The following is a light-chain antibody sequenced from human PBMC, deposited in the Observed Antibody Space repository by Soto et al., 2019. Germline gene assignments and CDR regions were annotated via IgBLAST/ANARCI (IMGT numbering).Light chain of an antibody. CDR1: QGIINY. J-gene: IGKJ4*01. Sequence: DILMTQSLSSLSASVGDRVTIACRASQGIINYLAWYQQKPGKVPKLLIYAASTLQSGVPSRFSGRGSGTDFTLTIRSLQPEDVATYYCQKYNSAPLTFGGGTKVEIK. V-gene: IGKV1-27*01. CDR3: QKYNSAPLT. CDR2: AAS.